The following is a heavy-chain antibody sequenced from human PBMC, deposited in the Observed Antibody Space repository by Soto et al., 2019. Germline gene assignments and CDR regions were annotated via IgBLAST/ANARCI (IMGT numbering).Heavy chain of an antibody. D-gene: IGHD3-10*01. CDR2: INHSGST. V-gene: IGHV4-34*01. Sequence: SETLSLTCAVYGGSFSGYYWSWIRQPPGKGLEWIGEINHSGSTNYNPSLKSRVTISVDTSKNQFSLKLSSVTAADTAVYYCARKNYYGSGSYFSPISSWFDPWGQGTLVTVSS. J-gene: IGHJ5*02. CDR1: GGSFSGYY. CDR3: ARKNYYGSGSYFSPISSWFDP.